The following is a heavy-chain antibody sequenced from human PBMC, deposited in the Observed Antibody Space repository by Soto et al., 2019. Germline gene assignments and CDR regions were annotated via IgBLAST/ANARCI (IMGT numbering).Heavy chain of an antibody. CDR3: AAKDSSASVYYYGMDV. CDR2: IIPIFGTA. Sequence: SLRFSCKASGDTFSSYAISWVRQTPGQGLEWMGGIIPIFGTANYAQRFQGRVTITADESTSTAYMELSSLRSEDTAVYYCAAKDSSASVYYYGMDVWGQGTPVTVSS. V-gene: IGHV1-69*13. J-gene: IGHJ6*02. CDR1: GDTFSSYA. D-gene: IGHD6-6*01.